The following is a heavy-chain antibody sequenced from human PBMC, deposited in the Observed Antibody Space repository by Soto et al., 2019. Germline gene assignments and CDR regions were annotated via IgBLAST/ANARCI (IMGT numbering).Heavy chain of an antibody. D-gene: IGHD3-10*01. Sequence: ASVKVSCKASGYTFTSYGISWVRQAPGQGLEWMGWISAYNGNTNYAQKLQGRVTMTTDTSTSTAYMELRSLRSDDTAVYYCARDHYYGSGSYHIKEGRTYYYYGMDVWGQGTTVTVSS. CDR1: GYTFTSYG. J-gene: IGHJ6*02. CDR3: ARDHYYGSGSYHIKEGRTYYYYGMDV. V-gene: IGHV1-18*04. CDR2: ISAYNGNT.